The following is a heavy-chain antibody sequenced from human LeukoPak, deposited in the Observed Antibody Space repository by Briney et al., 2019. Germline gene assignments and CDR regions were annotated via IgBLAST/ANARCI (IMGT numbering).Heavy chain of an antibody. CDR2: IYYSGST. CDR1: GGSISSGGYY. Sequence: PSETLSLTCTVSGGSISSGGYYWSWIRQHPGNGLEWIGYIYYSGSTYYNPSLKSRVTVSVDTSKNQFSLKLSSVTAADTAVYYCARMGIYSSSAYAFDIWGQGTMVTVSS. D-gene: IGHD6-6*01. V-gene: IGHV4-31*03. CDR3: ARMGIYSSSAYAFDI. J-gene: IGHJ3*02.